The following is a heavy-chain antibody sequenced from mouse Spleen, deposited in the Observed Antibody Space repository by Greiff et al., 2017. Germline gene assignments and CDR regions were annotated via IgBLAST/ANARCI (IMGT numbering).Heavy chain of an antibody. CDR3: ARSGGAMDY. J-gene: IGHJ4*01. CDR2: INPNNGGT. CDR1: GYTFTDYY. V-gene: IGHV1-26*01. Sequence: VQLQQSGPELVKPGASVKISCKASGYTFTDYYMNWVKQSHGKSLEWIGDINPNNGGTSYNQKFKGKATLTVDKSSSTAYMELRSLTSEDSAVYYCARSGGAMDYWGQGTSVTVSS.